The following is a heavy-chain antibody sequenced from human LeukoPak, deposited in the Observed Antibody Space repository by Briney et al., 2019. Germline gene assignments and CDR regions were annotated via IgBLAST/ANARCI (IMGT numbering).Heavy chain of an antibody. Sequence: ASVKVSCKASGYTFTSYDINWVRQATGQGLEWMGWMNPNSGNTGYAQNFQGRVTMTRNTSISTAYMELSSLTSEDSAVYYCARRPGAAGTTLHYWGQGTLVTVSS. D-gene: IGHD6-13*01. J-gene: IGHJ4*02. CDR1: GYTFTSYD. V-gene: IGHV1-8*01. CDR3: ARRPGAAGTTLHY. CDR2: MNPNSGNT.